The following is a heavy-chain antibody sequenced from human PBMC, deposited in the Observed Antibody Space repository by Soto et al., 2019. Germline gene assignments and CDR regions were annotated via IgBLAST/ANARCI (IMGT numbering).Heavy chain of an antibody. J-gene: IGHJ1*01. CDR2: ISSSGGNT. V-gene: IGHV3-23*01. D-gene: IGHD3-22*01. Sequence: EVQLLESGGGLVQPGGSLRLSCVVSEFTFSTYAMSWVRQAPGKGLEWVSTISSSGGNTYYADSVKGRFTISRDNSKNTLYLQMSSRRAGDTAVYYCARPMIVLVLSLFYHWGQGTLVTVSS. CDR1: EFTFSTYA. CDR3: ARPMIVLVLSLFYH.